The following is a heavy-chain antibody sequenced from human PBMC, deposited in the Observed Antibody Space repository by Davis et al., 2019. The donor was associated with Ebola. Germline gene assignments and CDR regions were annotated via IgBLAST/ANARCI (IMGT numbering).Heavy chain of an antibody. CDR3: TQYCRGDCYSGY. J-gene: IGHJ4*02. CDR1: GFSFSGSA. D-gene: IGHD2-21*02. V-gene: IGHV3-73*01. CDR2: IRSRANNYAT. Sequence: PGGSLRLSCAASGFSFSGSAIHWVRQASGKGLEWVGRIRSRANNYATTYAESVKGRFTISRDDSKNTAFLQMNSLKTEDTAVYYCTQYCRGDCYSGYWGQGTLVTVSS.